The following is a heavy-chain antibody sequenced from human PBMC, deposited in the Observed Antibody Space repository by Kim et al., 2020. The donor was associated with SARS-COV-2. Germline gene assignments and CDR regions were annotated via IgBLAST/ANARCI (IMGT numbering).Heavy chain of an antibody. J-gene: IGHJ6*02. CDR2: IYPGDSDT. Sequence: GESLKISCKGSGYSFTSYWIGWVRQMPGKGLEWMGIIYPGDSDTRYSPSFQGQVTISADKSISTAYLQWSSLKASDTAMYYCARHNGYSYGFWFYYGMDVWGQGTTVTVSS. V-gene: IGHV5-51*01. CDR3: ARHNGYSYGFWFYYGMDV. D-gene: IGHD5-18*01. CDR1: GYSFTSYW.